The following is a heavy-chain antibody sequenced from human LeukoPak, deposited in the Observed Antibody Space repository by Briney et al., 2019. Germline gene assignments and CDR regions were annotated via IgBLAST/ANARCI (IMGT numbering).Heavy chain of an antibody. V-gene: IGHV1-2*02. CDR2: INPNSGDT. Sequence: ASVKVSCKASGYTFTGYYMHWVRQAAGQGLEWMGWINPNSGDTNYAQKFQGRVTMTRDTSISTAYMELSRLRSDDTAVYYCARDWASYGSGYWGQGTLVTVSS. D-gene: IGHD5-18*01. CDR3: ARDWASYGSGY. J-gene: IGHJ4*02. CDR1: GYTFTGYY.